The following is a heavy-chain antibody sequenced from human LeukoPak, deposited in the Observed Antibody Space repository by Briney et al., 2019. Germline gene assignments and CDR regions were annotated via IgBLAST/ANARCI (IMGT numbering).Heavy chain of an antibody. CDR2: ISYDGSNK. Sequence: GGSLRLSCAASGFTFSSYGMHWVRQAPGKGLEWVAVISYDGSNKYYADSVKGRFTISRDNSKNTLYLQMNSLRAEDTAVYYCAKSYGPLPYYFDYWGQGTLVTVSS. CDR3: AKSYGPLPYYFDY. D-gene: IGHD4-17*01. J-gene: IGHJ4*02. V-gene: IGHV3-30*18. CDR1: GFTFSSYG.